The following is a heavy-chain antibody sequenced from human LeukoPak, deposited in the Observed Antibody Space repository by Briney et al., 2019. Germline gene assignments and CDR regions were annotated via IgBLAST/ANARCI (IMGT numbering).Heavy chain of an antibody. CDR2: TSGSGGST. V-gene: IGHV3-23*01. Sequence: GGSLRLSCAASGFTFSSNAMSWVRQAPGKGLEWVSGTSGSGGSTYYADSVKGRFTISRDNSKNTLYLQMNSLRAEDTAVYYCYYAGYWGQGTLVTVSS. CDR3: YYAGY. J-gene: IGHJ4*02. D-gene: IGHD1-26*01. CDR1: GFTFSSNA.